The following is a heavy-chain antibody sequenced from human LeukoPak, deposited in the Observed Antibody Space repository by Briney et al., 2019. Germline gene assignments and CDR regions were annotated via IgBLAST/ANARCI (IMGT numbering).Heavy chain of an antibody. Sequence: GGSLRLSCVASGFSFTAYSMNWVRQAPGRGLEWISYIGPGGDIYYADSVTGRFTVSRDIAKNSLYLQMNGLRIEDTAVYYCARRFDSWGEGTLVTVSS. CDR2: IGPGGDI. V-gene: IGHV3-48*01. CDR3: ARRFDS. CDR1: GFSFTAYS. J-gene: IGHJ4*02.